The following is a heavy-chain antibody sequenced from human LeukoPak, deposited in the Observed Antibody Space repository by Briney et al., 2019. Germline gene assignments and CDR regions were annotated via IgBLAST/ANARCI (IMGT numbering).Heavy chain of an antibody. J-gene: IGHJ6*02. CDR2: IYYSGST. V-gene: IGHV4-31*03. CDR3: ARDLPGGMVREPGGMDV. D-gene: IGHD3-10*01. Sequence: SETLSLTCTVSGGSISSGGYYWSWIRQHPGKGLEWIGYIYYSGSTYYNPSFKSRVTISVDTSKNQFSLKLSSVTAADTAVYYCARDLPGGMVREPGGMDVWGQGTTVTVSS. CDR1: GGSISSGGYY.